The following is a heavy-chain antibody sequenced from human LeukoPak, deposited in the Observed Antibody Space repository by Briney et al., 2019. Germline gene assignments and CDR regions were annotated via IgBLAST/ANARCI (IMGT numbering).Heavy chain of an antibody. CDR1: GFTFSSYG. V-gene: IGHV3-33*01. Sequence: GGSLRLSCAASGFTFSSYGMNWVRQAPGKGLEWVAVIWEDGSKKSYADSVKGRFTISRDNSKKTLYLQINSLRAEDTAVYYCARDWATGYTYDSIDYWGQGTLVTVSS. J-gene: IGHJ4*02. CDR2: IWEDGSKK. CDR3: ARDWATGYTYDSIDY. D-gene: IGHD3-22*01.